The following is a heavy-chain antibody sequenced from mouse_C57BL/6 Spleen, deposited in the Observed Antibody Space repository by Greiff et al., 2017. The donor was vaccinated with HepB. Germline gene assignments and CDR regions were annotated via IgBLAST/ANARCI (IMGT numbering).Heavy chain of an antibody. V-gene: IGHV14-4*01. CDR2: IDPENGDT. CDR3: TINYYGSSY. CDR1: GFNIKDDY. J-gene: IGHJ2*01. Sequence: EVKVEESGAELVRPGASVKLSCTASGFNIKDDYMHWVKQRPEQGLEWIGWIDPENGDTEYASKFQGKATITADTSSNTAYLQLSSLTSEDTAVYYCTINYYGSSYWGQGTTLTVSS. D-gene: IGHD1-1*01.